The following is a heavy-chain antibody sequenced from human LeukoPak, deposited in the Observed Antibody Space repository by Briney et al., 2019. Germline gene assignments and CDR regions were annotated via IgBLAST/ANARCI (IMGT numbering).Heavy chain of an antibody. J-gene: IGHJ6*03. CDR1: GGSISSHY. CDR2: IYYSGST. D-gene: IGHD3-3*01. Sequence: SETLSLTCTVSGGSISSHYWSWIRQPPGKGLEWIGYIYYSGSTNYNPSLKSRVTISVDTSKSQFSLKLSSVTAADTAVYYCASSQTNYDFWSGENYYYYYMDVWGKGTTVTVSS. V-gene: IGHV4-59*11. CDR3: ASSQTNYDFWSGENYYYYYMDV.